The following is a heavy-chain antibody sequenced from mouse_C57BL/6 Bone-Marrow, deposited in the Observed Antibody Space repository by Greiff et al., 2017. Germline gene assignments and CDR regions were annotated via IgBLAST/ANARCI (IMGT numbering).Heavy chain of an antibody. Sequence: EVNLVESGGGLVQPGGSMKLSCVASGFTFSNYWMNWVRQSPEKGLEWVAQIRLKSDNYATHYAESVKGRFTISRDDTKSSVYLQMNNLRAEDTGIYYCTTGDYERGYAMDYWGQGTSVTVSS. CDR1: GFTFSNYW. CDR3: TTGDYERGYAMDY. CDR2: IRLKSDNYAT. V-gene: IGHV6-3*01. J-gene: IGHJ4*01. D-gene: IGHD2-4*01.